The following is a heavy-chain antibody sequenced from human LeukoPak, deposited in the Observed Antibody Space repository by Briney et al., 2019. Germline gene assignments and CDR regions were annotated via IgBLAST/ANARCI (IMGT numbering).Heavy chain of an antibody. CDR3: ATRNYYNRKAYYYYYFDY. CDR2: ISGSGGST. J-gene: IGHJ4*02. D-gene: IGHD3-22*01. Sequence: GGSLRLSCAASGFTFSNAWMSWVRQAPGKGLEWVSAISGSGGSTYYADSVKGRFTISRDNSKNTLYLQMNSLRAEDTAVYYCATRNYYNRKAYYYYYFDYWGQGTLVSVSS. CDR1: GFTFSNAW. V-gene: IGHV3-23*01.